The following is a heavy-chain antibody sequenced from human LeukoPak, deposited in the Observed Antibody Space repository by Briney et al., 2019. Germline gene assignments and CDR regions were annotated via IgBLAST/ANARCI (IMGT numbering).Heavy chain of an antibody. CDR2: ISAYNGNT. J-gene: IGHJ4*02. D-gene: IGHD2-2*01. CDR1: GYTFTSYG. CDR3: ARDLIGGYCSSTSCYAKRGGY. V-gene: IGHV1-18*01. Sequence: ASVKVSCKASGYTFTSYGISWVRQAPGQGLEWMGWISAYNGNTNYAQKLQGRVTMTTDTSTSTAYMELRSLRSDDTAVYYCARDLIGGYCSSTSCYAKRGGYWGQGTLVTVSS.